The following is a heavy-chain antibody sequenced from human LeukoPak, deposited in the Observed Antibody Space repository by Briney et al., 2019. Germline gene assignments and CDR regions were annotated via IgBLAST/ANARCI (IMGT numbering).Heavy chain of an antibody. CDR3: ARDLAPEYYDFWSGYYTEYFQH. J-gene: IGHJ1*01. CDR1: GYTFNNYD. CDR2: ISAYNGNT. Sequence: ASVKVSCKASGYTFNNYDINWVRQAPGQGLEWMGWISAYNGNTNYAQKLQGRVTMTTDTSTSTAYMELRSLRSDDTAVYYCARDLAPEYYDFWSGYYTEYFQHWGQGTLVTVSS. D-gene: IGHD3-3*01. V-gene: IGHV1-18*01.